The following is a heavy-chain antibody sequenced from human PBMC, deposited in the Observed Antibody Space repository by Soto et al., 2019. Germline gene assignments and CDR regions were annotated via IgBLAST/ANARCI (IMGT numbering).Heavy chain of an antibody. J-gene: IGHJ6*02. V-gene: IGHV3-30-3*01. CDR1: GFTFSSYA. D-gene: IGHD1-7*01. CDR2: ISYDGSNK. CDR3: ARIGEGELSPYYYYGMDV. Sequence: GGSLRLSCAASGFTFSSYAMHWVRQAPGKGLEWVAVISYDGSNKYYADSVKGRFTISRDNSKNTLYLQMNSLRAEDTAVYYCARIGEGELSPYYYYGMDVWGQGTTVTVYS.